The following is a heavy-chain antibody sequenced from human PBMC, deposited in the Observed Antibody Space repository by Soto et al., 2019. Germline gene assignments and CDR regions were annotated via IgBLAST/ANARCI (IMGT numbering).Heavy chain of an antibody. CDR2: FGAAGDT. J-gene: IGHJ4*02. D-gene: IGHD6-13*01. Sequence: EVQLVESGGGLVQPGGSLRLSFAASGFTFSNYDMHWVRQGTGKGLEWGSAFGAAGDTYYPDSVKGRFTNSRENAKNSLYPQMNSLRAGDTGVYYCASGGWGSSWYEGGSRIDYWGQGALVTVSS. CDR3: ASGGWGSSWYEGGSRIDY. CDR1: GFTFSNYD. V-gene: IGHV3-13*01.